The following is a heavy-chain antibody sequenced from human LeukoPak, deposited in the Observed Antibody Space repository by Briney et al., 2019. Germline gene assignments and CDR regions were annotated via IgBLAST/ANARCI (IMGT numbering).Heavy chain of an antibody. CDR2: ITGSGGNT. D-gene: IGHD6-19*01. CDR1: GFTFTNYA. CDR3: AKDLAPRRMAVAGYYFDP. V-gene: IGHV3-23*01. Sequence: GGSLRLSCAASGFTFTNYAMSWVRQAPGKGLEWVSSITGSGGNTYYADSVKGRFTISRDNPKNTAYLLMNSLRDEDTAIYYCAKDLAPRRMAVAGYYFDPWGQGTLVTVSS. J-gene: IGHJ5*02.